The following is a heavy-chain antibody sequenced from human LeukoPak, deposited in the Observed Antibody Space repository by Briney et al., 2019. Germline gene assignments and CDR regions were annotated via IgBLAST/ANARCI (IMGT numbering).Heavy chain of an antibody. CDR1: GFTFSSYA. Sequence: GGSLRLSCAASGFTFSSYAMSWVRQAPGKGLEWVSAISGGGGSTYYADSVKGRFTISRDNSKNTLYLQMNSLRAEDTAVYYCAPPPALPDRLVDYWGQGTLVTVSS. CDR3: APPPALPDRLVDY. D-gene: IGHD6-6*01. CDR2: ISGGGGST. V-gene: IGHV3-23*01. J-gene: IGHJ4*02.